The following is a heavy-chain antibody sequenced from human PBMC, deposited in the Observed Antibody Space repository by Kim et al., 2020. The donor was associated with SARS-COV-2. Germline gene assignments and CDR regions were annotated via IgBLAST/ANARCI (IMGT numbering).Heavy chain of an antibody. Sequence: SVKVSCKASGGTFSSYAISWVRQAPGQGLEWMGGIIPIFGTANYAQKFQGRVTITADESTSTAYMELSSLRSEDTAVYYCARSLGGYGSGSYYFDYWGQGTLVTVSS. CDR3: ARSLGGYGSGSYYFDY. V-gene: IGHV1-69*13. CDR1: GGTFSSYA. CDR2: IIPIFGTA. J-gene: IGHJ4*02. D-gene: IGHD3-10*01.